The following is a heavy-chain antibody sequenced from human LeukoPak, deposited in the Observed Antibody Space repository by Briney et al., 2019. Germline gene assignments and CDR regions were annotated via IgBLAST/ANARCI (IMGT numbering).Heavy chain of an antibody. CDR2: INHSGST. Sequence: SETLSLTCAVYGGSFSGYYWSWIRQPPGKGLEWIGEINHSGSTNYNPSLKSRVTISVDTSKNQFSLKLSSVTAADTAVYYCASNLSGSYYSWFDPWGQGTLVTVSS. CDR1: GGSFSGYY. J-gene: IGHJ5*02. D-gene: IGHD1-26*01. V-gene: IGHV4-34*01. CDR3: ASNLSGSYYSWFDP.